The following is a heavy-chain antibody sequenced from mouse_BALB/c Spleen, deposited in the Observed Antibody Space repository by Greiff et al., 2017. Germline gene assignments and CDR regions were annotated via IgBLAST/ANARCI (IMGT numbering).Heavy chain of an antibody. D-gene: IGHD2-2*01. Sequence: EVQRVESGGGLVQPGGSRKLSCAASGFTFSSFGMHWVRQAPEKGLEWVAYISSGSSTIYYADTVKGRFTISRDNPKNTLFLQMTSLRSEDTAMYYCARRGEGGYYDAMDDWGQGTSVTVSS. CDR2: ISSGSSTI. V-gene: IGHV5-17*02. J-gene: IGHJ4*01. CDR3: ARRGEGGYYDAMDD. CDR1: GFTFSSFG.